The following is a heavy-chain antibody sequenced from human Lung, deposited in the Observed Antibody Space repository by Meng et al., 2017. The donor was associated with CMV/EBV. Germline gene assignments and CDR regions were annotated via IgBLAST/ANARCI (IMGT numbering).Heavy chain of an antibody. J-gene: IGHJ5*01. D-gene: IGHD3-10*02. CDR1: GGVINVYY. V-gene: IGHV4-59*12. CDR3: AGLLPSGKYVHHWFDP. CDR2: ISYDGTT. Sequence: SXTLSLXCAVSGGVINVYYWSWIRQPPGKGLEWVGSISYDGTTSYNPSLNSRVTISLDTSKSQFSLKLTSVTAADTALYYCAGLLPSGKYVHHWFDPWGQG.